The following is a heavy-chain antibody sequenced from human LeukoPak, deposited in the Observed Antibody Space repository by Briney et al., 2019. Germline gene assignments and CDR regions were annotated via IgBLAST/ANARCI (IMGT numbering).Heavy chain of an antibody. CDR2: IYYSGST. D-gene: IGHD5-12*01. Sequence: ASETLSLTCTVSGGSISSYYWSWIRQPPRKGLERIGYIYYSGSTNYNPSLKSRVTISVDTSKNQFSLKLSSVTAADTAVYYCARGDSGYDTYYFDYWGQGTLVTVSS. J-gene: IGHJ4*02. V-gene: IGHV4-59*01. CDR3: ARGDSGYDTYYFDY. CDR1: GGSISSYY.